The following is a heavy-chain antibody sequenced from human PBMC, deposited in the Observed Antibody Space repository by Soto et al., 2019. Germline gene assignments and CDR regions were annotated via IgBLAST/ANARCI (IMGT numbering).Heavy chain of an antibody. CDR1: GDSVSSNSAA. V-gene: IGHV6-1*01. CDR3: ARWDGTVAGRNYYYGMDG. D-gene: IGHD6-19*01. CDR2: TYYRSKWYN. Sequence: PSQTLSLTCAISGDSVSSNSAAWNWIRQSPSRGLEWLGRTYYRSKWYNDYAVSVKSRITINPDTSKNQFSLQLNSVTPEDTAVYYCARWDGTVAGRNYYYGMDGWGQGTTVTVSS. J-gene: IGHJ6*02.